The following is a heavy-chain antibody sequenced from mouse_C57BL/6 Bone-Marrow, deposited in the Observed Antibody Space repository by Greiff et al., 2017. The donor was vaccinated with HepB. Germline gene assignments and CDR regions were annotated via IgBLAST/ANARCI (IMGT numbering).Heavy chain of an antibody. V-gene: IGHV1-81*01. Sequence: VKLMESGAELARPGASVKLSCKASGYTFTSYGISWVKQRTGQGLEWIGEIYPRSGNTYYNEKFKGKATLTADKSSSTAYMELRSLTSEDSAVYFCARSDYGSSYVGWFAYWGQGTLVTVSA. CDR2: IYPRSGNT. CDR3: ARSDYGSSYVGWFAY. CDR1: GYTFTSYG. J-gene: IGHJ3*01. D-gene: IGHD1-1*01.